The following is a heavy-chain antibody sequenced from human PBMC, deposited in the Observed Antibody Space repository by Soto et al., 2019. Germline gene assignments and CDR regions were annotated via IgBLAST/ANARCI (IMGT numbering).Heavy chain of an antibody. CDR2: IWYNGSNK. Sequence: GGSLRLSCAASGFTFSNFALSWVRRAPGKGLEWVAVIWYNGSNKYYADSVKGRFTISRDNSKNTLYLQMGSLRVEDTAVYYCAKEPYDSGGFYNDYWGQGTLVRVSS. V-gene: IGHV3-33*06. CDR3: AKEPYDSGGFYNDY. CDR1: GFTFSNFA. D-gene: IGHD3-22*01. J-gene: IGHJ4*02.